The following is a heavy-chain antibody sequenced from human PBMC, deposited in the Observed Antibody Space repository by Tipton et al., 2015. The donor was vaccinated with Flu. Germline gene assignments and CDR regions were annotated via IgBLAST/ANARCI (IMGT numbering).Heavy chain of an antibody. V-gene: IGHV3-7*01. J-gene: IGHJ4*02. CDR1: GFTFNTYN. Sequence: SLRLSCVASGFTFNTYNMNWVRQAPGKGLEWVASIKQDGSETYSVDSVKGRFTISRDSAKNSLYLQMNSLRVEDTAVYYCARGRYCSSTSCRYFDYWGQGTLVTVSS. D-gene: IGHD2-2*01. CDR2: IKQDGSET. CDR3: ARGRYCSSTSCRYFDY.